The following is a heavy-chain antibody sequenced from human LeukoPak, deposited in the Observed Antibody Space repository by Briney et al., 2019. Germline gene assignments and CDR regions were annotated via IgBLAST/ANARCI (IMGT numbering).Heavy chain of an antibody. V-gene: IGHV4-59*01. CDR3: ARVGPGSRYYYYMDV. CDR1: GASSSSYY. D-gene: IGHD3-10*01. J-gene: IGHJ6*03. CDR2: IYYSGST. Sequence: SETLSLTCTVSGASSSSYYWSWIRQPPGKGLEWIGYIYYSGSTNYNPSLKSRVTISVDTSKNQFSLKLSSVTAADTAVYYCARVGPGSRYYYYMDVWGKGTTVTVSS.